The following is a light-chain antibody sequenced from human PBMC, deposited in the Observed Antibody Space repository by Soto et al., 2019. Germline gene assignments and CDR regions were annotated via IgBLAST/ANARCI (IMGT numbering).Light chain of an antibody. V-gene: IGKV3-15*01. Sequence: EIVMTQSPATLSVSPGEGATLSCRASQSVSNSLAWYQQKPGQAPRLLIYDASTRATGIPARFSGSGSGTEFTLTIGSLQSEDFAVYYCQQYNKWPPLTFGGGTKVEIK. J-gene: IGKJ4*01. CDR1: QSVSNS. CDR2: DAS. CDR3: QQYNKWPPLT.